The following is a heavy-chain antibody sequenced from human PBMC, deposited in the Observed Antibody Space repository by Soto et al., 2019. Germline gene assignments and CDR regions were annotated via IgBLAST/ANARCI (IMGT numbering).Heavy chain of an antibody. V-gene: IGHV3-23*01. J-gene: IGHJ5*02. CDR1: GFTFSSYA. CDR3: AKVRCSGGSCYSAIYNWFDP. CDR2: ISGSGGST. D-gene: IGHD2-15*01. Sequence: GGSLRLSCAASGFTFSSYAMSWVRQAPGKGLEWVSAISGSGGSTYYADSVKGRFTISRDNSKNTLYLQMNSLRAEDTVVYYCAKVRCSGGSCYSAIYNWFDPWGQGTLVTVSS.